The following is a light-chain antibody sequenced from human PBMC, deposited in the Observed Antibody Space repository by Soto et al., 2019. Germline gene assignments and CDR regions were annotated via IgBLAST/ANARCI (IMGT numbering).Light chain of an antibody. J-gene: IGLJ1*01. CDR1: SSDVGGYNS. V-gene: IGLV2-23*01. Sequence: QSVLTQPASVSGSPGQSIAISCTGTSSDVGGYNSVSWYQQHPGKVPKLMIYEDNKRPSGVSDRFSGSKSGNTASLTISGLQAEDEADYYCCSYAGDPYVFGTGTKLT. CDR2: EDN. CDR3: CSYAGDPYV.